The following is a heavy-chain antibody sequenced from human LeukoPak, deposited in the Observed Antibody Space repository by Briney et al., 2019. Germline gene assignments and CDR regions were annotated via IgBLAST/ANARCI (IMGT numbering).Heavy chain of an antibody. CDR2: IYTSGST. J-gene: IGHJ3*02. CDR3: PTGFPFPYAFDI. V-gene: IGHV4-61*02. CDR1: GGSISSGSYY. Sequence: PSETLSLTCTVSGGSISSGSYYWSWIRQPAGKGLEWIGRIYTSGSTNYNPSLKSRVTISVDTSKNQFSLKLSSVTAPDTAVHYCPTGFPFPYAFDIWRQGTMVTVSS.